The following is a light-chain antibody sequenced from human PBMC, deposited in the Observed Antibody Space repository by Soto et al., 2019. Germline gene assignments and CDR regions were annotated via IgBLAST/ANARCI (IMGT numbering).Light chain of an antibody. Sequence: QSVLTQPPSASGTPGQRVTFSCSGSSSNIGGNTVSWFQHLPRTAPKLLIFSNSQRPSGVPDRFSASTSGTSASLAITGLQAEDEGDYYCQSYDSTLSARYVFGTGTKLTVL. CDR2: SNS. CDR1: SSNIGGNT. V-gene: IGLV1-44*01. CDR3: QSYDSTLSARYV. J-gene: IGLJ1*01.